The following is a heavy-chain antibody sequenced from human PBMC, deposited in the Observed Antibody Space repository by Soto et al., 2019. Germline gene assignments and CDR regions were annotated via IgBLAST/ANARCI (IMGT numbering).Heavy chain of an antibody. Sequence: GGSLRLSCAASGFTVSSNYMSWVRPAPGKGLEWVSVIYSGGSTYYADSVKGRFTISRHNSKNTLYLQMNSLRAEDTAVYYCARVSLSDYYYGLDVWGQGTTVTVSS. J-gene: IGHJ6*02. V-gene: IGHV3-53*04. CDR3: ARVSLSDYYYGLDV. CDR2: IYSGGST. CDR1: GFTVSSNY. D-gene: IGHD3-3*01.